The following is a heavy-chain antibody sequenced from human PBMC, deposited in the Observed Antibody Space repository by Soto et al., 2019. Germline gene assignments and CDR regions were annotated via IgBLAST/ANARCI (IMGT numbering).Heavy chain of an antibody. CDR1: GFTFSSYG. V-gene: IGHV3-30*18. Sequence: QVQLVESGGGVVQPGRSLRLSCAASGFTFSSYGMHWVRQAPGKGLEWVAVISYDGSNKYYADSVKGRFTISRDNSKNTLYLQMNSLRAEDTAVYYCAKVWGIAVACILDYWGQGTLVTVSS. CDR3: AKVWGIAVACILDY. CDR2: ISYDGSNK. J-gene: IGHJ4*02. D-gene: IGHD6-19*01.